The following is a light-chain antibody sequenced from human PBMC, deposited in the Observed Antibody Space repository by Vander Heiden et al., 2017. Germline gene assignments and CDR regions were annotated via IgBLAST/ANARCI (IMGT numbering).Light chain of an antibody. Sequence: SYELTQPPSVSVSPGQTASITCSGDKLGDKYACWYQQKPGQSPVLGIYQDSKRPSGIPERFSGSNSGNTETLTISGTQAMDEADYDCQAWDSSTHGVFGGGTKLTVL. J-gene: IGLJ2*01. V-gene: IGLV3-1*01. CDR2: QDS. CDR3: QAWDSSTHGV. CDR1: KLGDKY.